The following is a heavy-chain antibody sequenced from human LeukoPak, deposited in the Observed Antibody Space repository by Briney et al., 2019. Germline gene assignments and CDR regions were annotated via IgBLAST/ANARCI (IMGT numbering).Heavy chain of an antibody. CDR1: AYTFTSYD. CDR2: INPNSGGP. J-gene: IGHJ3*02. Sequence: ASVKVSCKDSAYTFTSYDINWVRQAPGQGLEWMGWINPNSGGPKYAQKFQGRVTMIRDKSISTAYMELSRLRSDDTAVVYRSRQSPYRFVLDTFDIWGQGTMVTVSS. CDR3: SRQSPYRFVLDTFDI. V-gene: IGHV1-2*02. D-gene: IGHD3-16*02.